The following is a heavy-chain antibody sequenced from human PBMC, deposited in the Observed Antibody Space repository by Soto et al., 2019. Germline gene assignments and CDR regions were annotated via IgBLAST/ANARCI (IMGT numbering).Heavy chain of an antibody. CDR2: ISAYNGTT. V-gene: IGHV1-18*01. CDR3: ARESPSPARHPDAFDI. J-gene: IGHJ3*02. CDR1: GGTFSSYA. Sequence: GASVKVSCKASGGTFSSYAISWVRQAPGQGLEWMGWISAYNGTTNYAQKLQGRVTMTTDTSTSTAYMELRSLRSDDTAVYYCARESPSPARHPDAFDIWGQGTMVTVSS.